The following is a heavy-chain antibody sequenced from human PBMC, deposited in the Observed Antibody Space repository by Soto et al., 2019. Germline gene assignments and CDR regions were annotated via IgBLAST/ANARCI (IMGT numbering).Heavy chain of an antibody. CDR1: GFTFSSYW. J-gene: IGHJ6*02. CDR3: ARDRVGYSYVTGHYYYYYGMDV. CDR2: ISSSGSTI. Sequence: PGGSLRLSCAASGFTFSSYWMSWVRQAPGKGLEWVSYISSSGSTIYYADSVKGRFTISRDNAKNSLYLQMNSLRAEDTAVYYCARDRVGYSYVTGHYYYYYGMDVWGQGTTVTVSS. D-gene: IGHD5-18*01. V-gene: IGHV3-48*04.